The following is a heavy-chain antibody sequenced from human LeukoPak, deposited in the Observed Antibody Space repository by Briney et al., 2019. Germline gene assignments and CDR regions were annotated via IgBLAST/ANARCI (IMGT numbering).Heavy chain of an antibody. CDR3: ARGGGPGIAAAGRY. D-gene: IGHD6-13*01. J-gene: IGHJ4*02. V-gene: IGHV1-69*13. Sequence: SVKVSCKASGYTFTSYGISWVRQAPGQGLEWMGGIIPIFGTANYAQKSQGRVTITADESTSTAYMELSSLRSEDTAVYYCARGGGPGIAAAGRYWGQGTLVTVSS. CDR2: IIPIFGTA. CDR1: GYTFTSYG.